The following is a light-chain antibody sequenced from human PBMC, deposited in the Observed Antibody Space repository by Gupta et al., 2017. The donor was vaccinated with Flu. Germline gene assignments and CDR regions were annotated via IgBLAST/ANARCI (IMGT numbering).Light chain of an antibody. V-gene: IGLV2-8*01. Sequence: QSALTQPPSESGSPGQSITISCTGTSSAIGAYKYVSWHQQHAGKAPKLIIYEVTKRPSGVPDRFSVSKSGNTASLTVSGLQAEDEGDYYCSSHTVSDTFVFGTGTAVTVL. CDR2: EVT. CDR1: SSAIGAYKY. J-gene: IGLJ1*01. CDR3: SSHTVSDTFV.